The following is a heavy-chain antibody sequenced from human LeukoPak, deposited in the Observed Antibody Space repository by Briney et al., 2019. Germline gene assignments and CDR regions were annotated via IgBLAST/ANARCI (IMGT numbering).Heavy chain of an antibody. CDR1: GGSINNTGYSSRTYY. CDR2: INHSGST. V-gene: IGHV4-39*07. CDR3: ARRSHGSGSYFY. Sequence: SETLSLTCSVSGGSINNTGYSSRTYYWGWIRQPPGKGLEWIGEINHSGSTNYNPSLKSRVTISVDTSKNQFSLKLSSVTAADTAVYYCARRSHGSGSYFYWGQGTLVTVSS. J-gene: IGHJ4*02. D-gene: IGHD3-10*01.